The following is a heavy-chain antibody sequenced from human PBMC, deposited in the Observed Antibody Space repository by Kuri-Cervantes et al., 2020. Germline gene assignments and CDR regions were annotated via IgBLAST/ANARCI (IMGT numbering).Heavy chain of an antibody. J-gene: IGHJ6*02. V-gene: IGHV1-18*01. Sequence: ASVNVSCKASGYTFTSYGISWVRQAPGQGLEWMGWISAYNGNTNYAQKLQGRVTMTTDASTSTAYMELRSLRSDDTAVYYCARVHSSGYYYTYYYGMDVWGQGTTVTVSS. CDR3: ARVHSSGYYYTYYYGMDV. D-gene: IGHD3-22*01. CDR1: GYTFTSYG. CDR2: ISAYNGNT.